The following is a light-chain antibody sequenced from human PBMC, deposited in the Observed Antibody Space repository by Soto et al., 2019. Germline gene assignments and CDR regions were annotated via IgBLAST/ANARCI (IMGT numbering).Light chain of an antibody. CDR2: NVS. CDR3: CSFAGRSSYVV. CDR1: SSDVGGYNF. Sequence: QSALTQPRSVSGSPGQSVTISCTGTSSDVGGYNFVSWYQQHPGKAPKLLIHNVSKRHSGVTDRFSGSKSGNTASLTISGLQADDEAEYYCCSFAGRSSYVVFGGGTKLTVL. J-gene: IGLJ2*01. V-gene: IGLV2-11*01.